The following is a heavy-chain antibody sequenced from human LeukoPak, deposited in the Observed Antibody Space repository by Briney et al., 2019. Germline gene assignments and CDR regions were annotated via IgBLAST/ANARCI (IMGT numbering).Heavy chain of an antibody. D-gene: IGHD3-3*01. CDR2: INTNTGNP. J-gene: IGHJ6*03. CDR3: ARGDFWSGPDYYYYYMDV. V-gene: IGHV7-4-1*02. CDR1: GYTFTSYA. Sequence: ASVKVSCKASGYTFTSYAMNWVRQAPGQGLEWMGWINTNTGNPTYAQGFTGRFVFSLDTSVSTAYLQISSLKAEDTAVYYCARGDFWSGPDYYYYYMDVWGKGTTVTVSS.